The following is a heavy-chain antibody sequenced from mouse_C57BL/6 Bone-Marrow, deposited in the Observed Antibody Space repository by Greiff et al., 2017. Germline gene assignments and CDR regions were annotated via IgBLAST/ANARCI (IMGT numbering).Heavy chain of an antibody. CDR2: IDPSDSYT. J-gene: IGHJ4*01. Sequence: QVQLQQPGAELVKPGASVKLSCKASGYTSTSYWMQWVKQRPGQGLEWIGEIDPSDSYTNYNQKFKGKATLTLDTSSSTAYMQLGSLTSEDSAVYYCARGGICYGSSSRDAMDYWGQGTSVTVSS. CDR3: ARGGICYGSSSRDAMDY. CDR1: GYTSTSYW. V-gene: IGHV1-50*01. D-gene: IGHD1-1*01.